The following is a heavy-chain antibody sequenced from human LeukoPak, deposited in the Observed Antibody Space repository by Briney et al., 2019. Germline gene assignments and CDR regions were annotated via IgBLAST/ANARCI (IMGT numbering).Heavy chain of an antibody. CDR2: VNDRGSA. CDR3: ARGVVSGRFGDYYYYMDV. CDR1: GGSFSGHY. V-gene: IGHV4-34*01. Sequence: SEALSLTCAVHGGSFSGHYWSWIRQPPRKGLQWIGEVNDRGSANYNPSPKSRLCISEDKSKNQFSLRLPSVTAADTAVYYCARGVVSGRFGDYYYYMDVWGIGTTVTVSS. D-gene: IGHD3-16*01. J-gene: IGHJ6*03.